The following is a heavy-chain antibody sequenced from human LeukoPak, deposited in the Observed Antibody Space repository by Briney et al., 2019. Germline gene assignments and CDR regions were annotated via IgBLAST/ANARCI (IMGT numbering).Heavy chain of an antibody. V-gene: IGHV3-30*18. CDR3: AKWSLVKYYGRDV. CDR1: GFTFRSFG. Sequence: PGGSLRLSCAASGFTFRSFGMQGVRQAPGKGLEGLAVLSFDGTTKYYTDSVKGRFTISRDNSKNTLYLQMNSLRPEDTAVYYCAKWSLVKYYGRDVWGQGTTVTVSS. CDR2: LSFDGTTK. D-gene: IGHD3-10*01. J-gene: IGHJ6*02.